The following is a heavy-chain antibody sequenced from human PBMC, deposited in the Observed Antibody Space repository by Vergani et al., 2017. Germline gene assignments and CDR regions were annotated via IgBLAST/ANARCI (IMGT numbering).Heavy chain of an antibody. CDR2: INHSGST. V-gene: IGHV4-34*01. J-gene: IGHJ4*02. CDR3: ASRYCSGGSCYSMYQV. Sequence: QVQLPQWGAGLLKPSETLSLTCAVYGGSFSGYYWSWIRQPPGKGLEWIGEINHSGSTNYNPSLKSRVTISVDTSKNQFSLKLSSVTAADTAVYYCASRYCSGGSCYSMYQVWGQGTLVTVSS. D-gene: IGHD2-15*01. CDR1: GGSFSGYY.